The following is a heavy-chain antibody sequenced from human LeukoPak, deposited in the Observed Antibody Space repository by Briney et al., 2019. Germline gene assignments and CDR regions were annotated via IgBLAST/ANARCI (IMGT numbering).Heavy chain of an antibody. D-gene: IGHD1-7*01. J-gene: IGHJ5*02. V-gene: IGHV1-69*05. CDR3: ARVLGYNWNYYNWFDP. Sequence: ASVKVSCKASGGTFSSYAISWVRQAPGQGLEWMGGIIPIFGTANYAQKFQGRVTITTDESTSTAYMELSSLRSEDTAVYYCARVLGYNWNYYNWFDPWGQGTLVTVSS. CDR1: GGTFSSYA. CDR2: IIPIFGTA.